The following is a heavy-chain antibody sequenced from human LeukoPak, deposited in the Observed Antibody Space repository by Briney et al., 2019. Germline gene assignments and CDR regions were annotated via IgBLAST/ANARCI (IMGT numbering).Heavy chain of an antibody. D-gene: IGHD2-21*02. CDR2: IYSDRRT. CDR3: ARCGSDYDGGAFDI. Sequence: GGSLRLSCAASGFSVRSHYMSWVRQAPGKGLEWVAVIYSDRRTHYGDSVKGRFTISRDNSNNALHLQMNSLRGEDTAVYYCARCGSDYDGGAFDIWGQGTVVTVSS. CDR1: GFSVRSHY. V-gene: IGHV3-53*01. J-gene: IGHJ3*02.